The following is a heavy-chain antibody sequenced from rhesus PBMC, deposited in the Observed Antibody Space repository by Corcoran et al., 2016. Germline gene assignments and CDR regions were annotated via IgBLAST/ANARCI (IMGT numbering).Heavy chain of an antibody. V-gene: IGHV4-80*01. CDR3: ARLKEVITNSNDY. Sequence: QVQLQESGPGLVKPSETLSLTCAVSGGSFSSYWWSWIRQPPGKGLEWIGEINGNSGSTNYNPSLKSRVTISKDAAKNQFSLKLSSGTAADTAVYYCARLKEVITNSNDYWGQGVLVTVSS. J-gene: IGHJ4*01. CDR2: INGNSGST. CDR1: GGSFSSYW. D-gene: IGHD3-28*01.